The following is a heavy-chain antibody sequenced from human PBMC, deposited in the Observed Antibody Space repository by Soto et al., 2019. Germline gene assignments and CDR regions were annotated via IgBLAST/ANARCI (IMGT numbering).Heavy chain of an antibody. V-gene: IGHV3-23*01. D-gene: IGHD3-3*01. CDR2: ISGSGGST. J-gene: IGHJ6*02. CDR1: GFTFSSYA. Sequence: GGSLRLSCAASGFTFSSYAMSWVRQAPGKGLEWVSAISGSGGSTYYADSVKGRFTISRNNSKNTLYLQMNSPRAEDTAVYYCAKDSLFWSRFPQYGMDVWGQATTVTFSS. CDR3: AKDSLFWSRFPQYGMDV.